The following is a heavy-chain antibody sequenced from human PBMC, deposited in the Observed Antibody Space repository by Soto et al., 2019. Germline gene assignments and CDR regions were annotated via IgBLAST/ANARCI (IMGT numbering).Heavy chain of an antibody. CDR2: INGDESRT. Sequence: EVHLVESGGGLVQPGGSLSLSCAASGFTFSSSWMHWVRQAPGKGLVWVSRINGDESRTNYADSVKGRFTISRDNAKNTLYLGMNSLRAEDTALYYCARGPTGWYGYDYWGQGTLVTVSS. CDR3: ARGPTGWYGYDY. V-gene: IGHV3-74*01. D-gene: IGHD5-18*01. CDR1: GFTFSSSW. J-gene: IGHJ4*02.